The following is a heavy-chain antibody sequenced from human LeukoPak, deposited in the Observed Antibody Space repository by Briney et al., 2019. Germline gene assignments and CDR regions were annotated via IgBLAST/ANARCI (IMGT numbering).Heavy chain of an antibody. V-gene: IGHV3-23*01. Sequence: PSETLSLTCTVSGGSISSGGYYWSWVRQAPGKGLEWVSAISGSGGSTYYADSVKGRFTISRDNSKNTLYLQMNSLRAEDTAVYYCARDPVPRGYSYGYSGIDYWGQGTLVTVSS. J-gene: IGHJ4*02. CDR1: GGSISSGGYY. CDR2: ISGSGGST. D-gene: IGHD5-18*01. CDR3: ARDPVPRGYSYGYSGIDY.